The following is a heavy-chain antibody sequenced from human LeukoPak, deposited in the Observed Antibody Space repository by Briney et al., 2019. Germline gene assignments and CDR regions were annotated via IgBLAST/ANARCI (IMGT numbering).Heavy chain of an antibody. J-gene: IGHJ4*02. D-gene: IGHD3-22*01. CDR1: GFTFSSYS. CDR2: ISSSSSYI. V-gene: IGHV3-21*01. CDR3: ARGSPTYYYDSSGYRHFDY. Sequence: GGSLRLSCAASGFTFSSYSMNWVRQAPGKGLEWVSSISSSSSYIYYADSVKGRFTISRDNAKNSLYLQMNSLRAEDTAVYYCARGSPTYYYDSSGYRHFDYWGQGTLVTVSS.